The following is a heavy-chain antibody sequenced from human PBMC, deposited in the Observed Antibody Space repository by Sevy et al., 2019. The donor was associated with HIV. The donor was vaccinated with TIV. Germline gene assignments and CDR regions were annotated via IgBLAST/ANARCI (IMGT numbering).Heavy chain of an antibody. Sequence: GGSLRLSCAASGFSFSGYSMNWVRQAPGKGLEWVSYISTSSSSIHYADSMKGRFTVSRDNAKNSLYLQMNNLSEEDTAIYYCARDPGFWYFDLWGRGTLVTVSS. CDR3: ARDPGFWYFDL. CDR2: ISTSSSSI. V-gene: IGHV3-48*02. CDR1: GFSFSGYS. D-gene: IGHD7-27*01. J-gene: IGHJ2*01.